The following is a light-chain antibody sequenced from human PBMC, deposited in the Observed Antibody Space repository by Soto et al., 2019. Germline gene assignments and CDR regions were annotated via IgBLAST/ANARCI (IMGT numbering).Light chain of an antibody. CDR2: GAS. Sequence: ELVLTQSPGTLSLSPGERATLSCRASQSVKSTYLAWYQKKPGQAPRLLIYGASSRATGIPDRFSGSGSGTEFTLTISSLQPDDFATYYCQQYNSYPWTFGQGTKVDI. V-gene: IGKV3-20*01. J-gene: IGKJ1*01. CDR3: QQYNSYPWT. CDR1: QSVKSTY.